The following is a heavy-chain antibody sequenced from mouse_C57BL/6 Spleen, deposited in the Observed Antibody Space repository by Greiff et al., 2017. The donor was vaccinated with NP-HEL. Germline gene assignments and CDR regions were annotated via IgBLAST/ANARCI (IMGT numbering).Heavy chain of an antibody. J-gene: IGHJ2*01. CDR1: GFTFSSYA. D-gene: IGHD1-1*01. Sequence: EVMLVESGGGLVKPGGSLKLSCAASGFTFSSYALPWVRKTPKKRLGGVATISDVGRYTTYPDNVKGRFTISRDNAKNNLYLQMRHLKSEDTAMYYCARESVTTVVPYYFDYWGQGTTLTVSS. CDR3: ARESVTTVVPYYFDY. CDR2: ISDVGRYT. V-gene: IGHV5-4*01.